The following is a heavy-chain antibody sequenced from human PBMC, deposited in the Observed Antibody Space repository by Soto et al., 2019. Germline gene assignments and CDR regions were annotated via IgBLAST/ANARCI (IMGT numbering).Heavy chain of an antibody. Sequence: EVQLVESGGGLVQPGGSLRLSCAGSGVTLSDHYIDWVRQAPGKGLEWVGRSRDKAQGYSIAYAASVNGRFTTSRDESKNLVYLQMSSLKTEDTAVYYCVTATYFSDSSGYMRCLDQWGQGTLVTVSS. J-gene: IGHJ4*02. CDR2: SRDKAQGYSI. V-gene: IGHV3-72*01. D-gene: IGHD3-22*01. CDR1: GVTLSDHY. CDR3: VTATYFSDSSGYMRCLDQ.